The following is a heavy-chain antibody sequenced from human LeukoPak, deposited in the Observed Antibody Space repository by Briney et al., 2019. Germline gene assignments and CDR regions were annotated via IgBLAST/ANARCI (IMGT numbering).Heavy chain of an antibody. D-gene: IGHD1-7*01. CDR1: GFTFSSYA. V-gene: IGHV3-23*01. Sequence: GGSLRLSCVASGFTFSSYAMSWVRQAPGKGLEWVSAISGSGVTTHYAGSVKGRFSISRDNSKNTLYLQMNSLRAEDTAVYYCAKVPRAELTYYFDYWGQGTLVTVSS. CDR2: ISGSGVTT. CDR3: AKVPRAELTYYFDY. J-gene: IGHJ4*02.